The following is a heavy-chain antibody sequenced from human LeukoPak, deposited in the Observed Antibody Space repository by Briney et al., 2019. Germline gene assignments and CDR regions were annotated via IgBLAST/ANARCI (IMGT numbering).Heavy chain of an antibody. J-gene: IGHJ6*02. D-gene: IGHD3-10*01. CDR2: ISSRSSYI. Sequence: GGSLRLSCAASGFTFSSYSMNWVRQAPGKGLEWVSSISSRSSYIYYADSVKGRFTISRDNAKNSLYLQMNSLRAEDTAVYYCARDLQIDYYGSGSYYGHYYGMDVWGQGTTVTVSS. V-gene: IGHV3-21*01. CDR1: GFTFSSYS. CDR3: ARDLQIDYYGSGSYYGHYYGMDV.